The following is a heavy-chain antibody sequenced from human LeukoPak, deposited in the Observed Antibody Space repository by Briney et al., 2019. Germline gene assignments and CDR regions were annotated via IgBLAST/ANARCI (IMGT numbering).Heavy chain of an antibody. CDR2: INPKNGDT. V-gene: IGHV1-2*02. J-gene: IGHJ5*01. CDR1: GYTFTDYF. CDR3: ARGRLSGSYNRFDS. D-gene: IGHD1-26*01. Sequence: SVKVSCKASGYTFTDYFIHWVRQAPGQGLEWMGWINPKNGDTNYPQNFQGRVTMTRDTSIITGYMELSRLRSDDTAVYFCARGRLSGSYNRFDSWGQGTLVTVSS.